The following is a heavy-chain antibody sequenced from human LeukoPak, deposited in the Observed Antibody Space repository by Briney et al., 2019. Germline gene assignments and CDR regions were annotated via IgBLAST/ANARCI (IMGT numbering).Heavy chain of an antibody. CDR1: GYTFSNYA. D-gene: IGHD6-19*01. Sequence: ASVKVSCKASGYTFSNYAIRWVRQAPGQRLEWMGWISAGNGNTKYSQKFRGRVTITRDTSASTDYMELSSLTSEDAAVYFCARDAASGWHFYFDYWGQGTLVTVSS. J-gene: IGHJ4*02. CDR3: ARDAASGWHFYFDY. V-gene: IGHV1-3*01. CDR2: ISAGNGNT.